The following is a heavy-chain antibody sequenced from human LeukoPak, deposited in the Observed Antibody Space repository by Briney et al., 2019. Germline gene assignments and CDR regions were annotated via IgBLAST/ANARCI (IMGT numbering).Heavy chain of an antibody. Sequence: PSETLSLTCTVSGGSISGYYWSWIRQPPGKGLEWIGYIYYSGSTNYNPSLKSRVTISVDTSKNQFSLKLSSVTAADTAVYYCARHGCSGGSCSFDYWGQGTLVTVSS. V-gene: IGHV4-59*08. CDR1: GGSISGYY. J-gene: IGHJ4*02. CDR3: ARHGCSGGSCSFDY. D-gene: IGHD2-15*01. CDR2: IYYSGST.